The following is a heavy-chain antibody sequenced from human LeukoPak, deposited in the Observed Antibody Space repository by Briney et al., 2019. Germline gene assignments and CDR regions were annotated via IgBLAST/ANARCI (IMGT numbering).Heavy chain of an antibody. Sequence: SETLSLTCTVSGGSISSYYWSWIRQPPGKGLEWIGTIYYTGSTYYNPSLKSRVTISVDTSKNQFSLNLRSVMAADTAVYYCAARANSETWGQGALVTVSS. CDR2: IYYTGST. CDR3: AARANSET. CDR1: GGSISSYY. V-gene: IGHV4-59*04. D-gene: IGHD4-23*01. J-gene: IGHJ4*02.